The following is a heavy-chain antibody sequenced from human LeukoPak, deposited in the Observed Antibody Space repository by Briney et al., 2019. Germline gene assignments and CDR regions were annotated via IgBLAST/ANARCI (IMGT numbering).Heavy chain of an antibody. J-gene: IGHJ4*02. D-gene: IGHD5-12*01. CDR2: IYYSGST. Sequence: SETLSLTCTVSGGSISSSRYYWGWLRQPPGKGLQWIASIYYSGSTYYNPFLQSRVTISVDTSKNQFSLKLSSVTAADTAVYYCARRLVATFDYWGQGTLVTVSS. CDR1: GGSISSSRYY. CDR3: ARRLVATFDY. V-gene: IGHV4-39*01.